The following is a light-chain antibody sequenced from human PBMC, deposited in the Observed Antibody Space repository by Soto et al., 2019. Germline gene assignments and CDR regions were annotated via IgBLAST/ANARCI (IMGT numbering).Light chain of an antibody. Sequence: EIVLTQSAANLYLYPGEGGTLXCRASQTIWGLFEWCQQRPGKAPRLLIYDTSNRAHGSPARFSGSGSATDFTRTISSLEPADFGVYYGQQRHNWPITFGQGTRLEIK. J-gene: IGKJ5*01. CDR3: QQRHNWPIT. V-gene: IGKV3-11*01. CDR1: QTIWGL. CDR2: DTS.